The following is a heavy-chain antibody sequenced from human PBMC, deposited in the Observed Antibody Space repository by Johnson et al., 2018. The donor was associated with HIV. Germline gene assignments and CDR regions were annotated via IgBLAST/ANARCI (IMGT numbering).Heavy chain of an antibody. CDR3: ASLPGDAFDI. CDR2: ISYDGSNK. J-gene: IGHJ3*02. D-gene: IGHD2-2*01. CDR1: GFTFDDYA. Sequence: VQLVESGGGLVQPGRSLRLSCAASGFTFDDYAMHWVRQAPGKGLEWVAVISYDGSNKYYADSVKGRFTISRDNSKNTLYLQMNSLRAEDTAVYYCASLPGDAFDIWGQWTMVTVSS. V-gene: IGHV3-30-3*01.